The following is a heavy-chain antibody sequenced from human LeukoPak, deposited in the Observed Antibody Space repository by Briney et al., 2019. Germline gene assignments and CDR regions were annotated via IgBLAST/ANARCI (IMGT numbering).Heavy chain of an antibody. J-gene: IGHJ4*02. CDR3: ARGTPIGYSYGFNFDY. Sequence: SETLSLTCAVYGGSFSGYYWSWIRQPPGKGLEWIGEINHSGSTNSTPSLKSRVTISVDTSKNPFSLKLSSVTAADTAVYYCARGTPIGYSYGFNFDYWGQGTLVTVSS. CDR2: INHSGST. D-gene: IGHD5-18*01. V-gene: IGHV4-34*01. CDR1: GGSFSGYY.